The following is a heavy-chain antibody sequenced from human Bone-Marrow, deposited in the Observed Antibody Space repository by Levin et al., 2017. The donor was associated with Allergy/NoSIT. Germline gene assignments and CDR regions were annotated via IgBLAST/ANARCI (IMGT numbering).Heavy chain of an antibody. Sequence: PGGSLRLSCAASGFTFSHYGMNWVRQAPGKGLEWISYINSRSSPIYYADSVKGRFTISRDNAKNSLFLEMNSLRAEDTAVYYCARGEGDYDKSFDYWGQGTLVTVSS. CDR3: ARGEGDYDKSFDY. V-gene: IGHV3-48*01. CDR1: GFTFSHYG. CDR2: INSRSSPI. J-gene: IGHJ4*02. D-gene: IGHD3-22*01.